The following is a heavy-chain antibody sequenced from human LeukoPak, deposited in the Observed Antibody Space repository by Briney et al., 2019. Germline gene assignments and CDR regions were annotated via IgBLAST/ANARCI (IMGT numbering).Heavy chain of an antibody. CDR1: GFTFSSYA. D-gene: IGHD4-17*01. CDR2: ISGSGGST. Sequence: GGSLRLSCAASGFTFSSYAMSWVRQAPGKGLEGVSAISGSGGSTYYADSVKGRFTISRDNSKNTLYLQMNSLRAEDTAVYYCARDQTPSYGDYVDGYYYGMDVWGQGTTVTVSS. CDR3: ARDQTPSYGDYVDGYYYGMDV. J-gene: IGHJ6*02. V-gene: IGHV3-23*01.